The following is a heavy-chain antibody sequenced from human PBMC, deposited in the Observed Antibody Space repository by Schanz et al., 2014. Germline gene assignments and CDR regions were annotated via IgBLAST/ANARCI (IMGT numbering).Heavy chain of an antibody. J-gene: IGHJ4*02. D-gene: IGHD2-2*01. CDR1: EFTFSSYK. CDR2: IWYDENNK. Sequence: VQLVESGGGLVQPGGSLRLSCEASEFTFSSYKMNWVRQAPGKGLEWVAVIWYDENNKYYADSVKGRFTMSRDNSKNTLYLQMNSLRAEDTAVYYCAKDLLYGAPMPLNHLDYWGQGTLVTVSS. V-gene: IGHV3-33*06. CDR3: AKDLLYGAPMPLNHLDY.